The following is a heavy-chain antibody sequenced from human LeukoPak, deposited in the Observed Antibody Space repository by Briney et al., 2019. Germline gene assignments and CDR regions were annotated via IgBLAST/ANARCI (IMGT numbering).Heavy chain of an antibody. V-gene: IGHV3-20*04. CDR2: INRNGGRT. CDR3: ARGLYCSSSNCYLYFYFDS. CDR1: GFTIDDYG. J-gene: IGHJ4*02. Sequence: PGGSLRLSCAASGFTIDDYGMRWVRQVAGKGLEWVAGINRNGGRTDYADSVKGRFTISRDNAKNSLYLEMNSLRAEDTALYYCARGLYCSSSNCYLYFYFDSWGQGTLVTVSS. D-gene: IGHD2-2*01.